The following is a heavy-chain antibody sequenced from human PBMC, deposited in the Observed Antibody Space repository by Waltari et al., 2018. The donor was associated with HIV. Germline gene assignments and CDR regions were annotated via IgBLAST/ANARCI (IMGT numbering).Heavy chain of an antibody. Sequence: VQLVESGGGLIQPGGSLSLPCAASGFSVSDNYMSWVRQAPGKRPEWVSVVYLGGSTDYADSVGGRFTTSRDESKNMLYLQMNSLRAEDTAVYYCARALTRGLWDSWGQGTLVSVSS. J-gene: IGHJ4*02. D-gene: IGHD2-2*01. CDR2: VYLGGST. CDR3: ARALTRGLWDS. CDR1: GFSVSDNY. V-gene: IGHV3-53*01.